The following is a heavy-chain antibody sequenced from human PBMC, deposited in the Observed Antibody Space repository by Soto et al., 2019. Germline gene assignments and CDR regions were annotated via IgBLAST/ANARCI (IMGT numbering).Heavy chain of an antibody. D-gene: IGHD5-12*01. CDR3: ARVAADIASWLDP. CDR2: IYYSGVT. V-gene: IGHV4-59*01. CDR1: GDSISTYN. J-gene: IGHJ5*02. Sequence: QGQLQESGPGLVKPSETLSLTCTVSGDSISTYNWGWIRQPPGKGLEWIGCIYYSGVTNYNPSLKSRVTISVDTPTNQLSLKLNSVTAADTAVYYWARVAADIASWLDPWGQGTLVTVSS.